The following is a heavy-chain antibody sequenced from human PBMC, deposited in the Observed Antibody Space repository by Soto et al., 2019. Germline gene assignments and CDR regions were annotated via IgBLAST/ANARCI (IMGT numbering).Heavy chain of an antibody. V-gene: IGHV3-30-3*01. CDR2: ISYDGSNK. CDR3: AREETAMAGLDY. D-gene: IGHD5-18*01. CDR1: EFTFSSYA. Sequence: QVQLVESGGGVVQPGRSLRLSCAASEFTFSSYAMHWVRQAPGKGLEWVAVISYDGSNKYYADSVKGRFTISRDNSKNTLYLQMNSLRAEDTAVYYCAREETAMAGLDYWGQGTLVTVSS. J-gene: IGHJ4*02.